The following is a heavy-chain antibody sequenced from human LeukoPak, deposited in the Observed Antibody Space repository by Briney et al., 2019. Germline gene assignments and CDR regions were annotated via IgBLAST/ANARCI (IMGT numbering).Heavy chain of an antibody. CDR1: GYSFTNYW. V-gene: IGHV5-51*01. Sequence: PGESLKISCKGSGYSFTNYWIVWVRRMPGKGLEWMGIIYPGASNTLYNPSFQGQVTVSADKSVTTAYLQWSSLKASDTALYFCARQSNLDYSNSAGYFDYWGQGTLVTVSS. CDR2: IYPGASNT. CDR3: ARQSNLDYSNSAGYFDY. D-gene: IGHD4-11*01. J-gene: IGHJ4*02.